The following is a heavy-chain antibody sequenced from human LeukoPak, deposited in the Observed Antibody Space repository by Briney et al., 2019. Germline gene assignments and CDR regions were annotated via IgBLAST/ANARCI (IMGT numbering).Heavy chain of an antibody. J-gene: IGHJ4*02. CDR1: GGSISGYY. Sequence: PSETLSLTCTISGGSISGYYWSWVRQPAGKGLEWIGRIYSSGSANYNPSLKSRVTMSVDTSNNQFSLKLTSVSAADTAVYYCAREYGDLGYWGQGTLVTVSS. CDR2: IYSSGSA. V-gene: IGHV4-4*07. CDR3: AREYGDLGY. D-gene: IGHD4-17*01.